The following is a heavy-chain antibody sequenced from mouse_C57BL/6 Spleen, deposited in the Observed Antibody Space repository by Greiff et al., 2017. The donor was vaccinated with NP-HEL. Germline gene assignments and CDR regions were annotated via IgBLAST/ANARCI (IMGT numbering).Heavy chain of an antibody. J-gene: IGHJ4*01. CDR1: GFSLTSYG. CDR3: SRANMISEGYAMDY. Sequence: QVQLQQSGPGLVQPSQSLSITCTVSGFSLTSYGVHWVRQSPGKGLEWLGVIWSGGSTDYNAAFISRLSISKDNSTSHVSFKMNSLQADYTAIYFRSRANMISEGYAMDYRGQGTSVTVSS. D-gene: IGHD2-4*01. CDR2: IWSGGST. V-gene: IGHV2-2*01.